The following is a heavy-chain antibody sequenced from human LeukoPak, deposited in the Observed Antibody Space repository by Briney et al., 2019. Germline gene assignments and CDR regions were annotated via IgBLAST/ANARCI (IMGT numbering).Heavy chain of an antibody. CDR2: ISYDGSDK. CDR3: ARDVNRYSYGYYGAFDI. D-gene: IGHD5-18*01. J-gene: IGHJ3*02. V-gene: IGHV3-30*07. Sequence: GESLRLSCAASGFTCSSYAMHWVRQAPGKGLEWMAVISYDGSDKYYADSVKGRFTISRDNSKNTLYLQMNSLRAEDTAVYYCARDVNRYSYGYYGAFDIWGQGTMVTVSS. CDR1: GFTCSSYA.